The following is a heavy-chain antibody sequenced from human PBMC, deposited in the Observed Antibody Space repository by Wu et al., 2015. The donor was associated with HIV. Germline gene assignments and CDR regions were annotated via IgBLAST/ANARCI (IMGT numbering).Heavy chain of an antibody. CDR1: GYTFIDYY. Sequence: QVQLQQSGAEVKKPGASVMVSCKASGYTFIDYYIYWVRQVPGQGLEWMGWINPNRGGTKYAQKFQGRVTLTRDTAVTTAYLEVNSLRSDDTAVYYCAREWELSLGYWGQGTLVTVSS. V-gene: IGHV1-2*02. CDR3: AREWELSLGY. J-gene: IGHJ4*02. D-gene: IGHD1-26*01. CDR2: INPNRGGT.